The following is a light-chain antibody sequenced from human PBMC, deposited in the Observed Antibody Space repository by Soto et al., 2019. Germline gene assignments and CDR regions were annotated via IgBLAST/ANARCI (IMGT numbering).Light chain of an antibody. CDR3: QQYGISSTRT. CDR1: QSVSSAY. CDR2: AAS. J-gene: IGKJ1*01. Sequence: EIVLTQSPGTLSLSPGERATLSCRASQSVSSAYLAWYQHKPGQPPTLLIYAASSRVTGIPDRFSGSGSGTDFTLTISRLEPEDFAVYYCQQYGISSTRTFGPGPKVEIK. V-gene: IGKV3-20*01.